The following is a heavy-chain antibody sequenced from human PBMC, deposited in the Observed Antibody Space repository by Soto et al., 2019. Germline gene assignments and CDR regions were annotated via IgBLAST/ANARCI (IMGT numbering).Heavy chain of an antibody. Sequence: SETLSLTCTVSSGSFSTYYWSWIRQPAGKGLEWIGRIYSTGSTLYNTSLKSRITMSVDTSKNQFSLKLSSVTAADTAVYYCARNQFYSGSGNYRNLMFDPWGQGTQVTVSS. V-gene: IGHV4-4*07. CDR2: IYSTGST. J-gene: IGHJ5*02. CDR3: ARNQFYSGSGNYRNLMFDP. D-gene: IGHD3-10*01. CDR1: SGSFSTYY.